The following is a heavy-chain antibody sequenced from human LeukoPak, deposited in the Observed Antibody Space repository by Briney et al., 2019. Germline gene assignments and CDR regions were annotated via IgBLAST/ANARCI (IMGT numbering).Heavy chain of an antibody. CDR1: GGSISSYY. D-gene: IGHD2-15*01. J-gene: IGHJ4*02. Sequence: SETLSLTCTVSGGSISSYYWSWIRQPPGKGLEWIGYIYYRGSTNYNPSLKSRVTISVDTSKNQFSLKLSSVTAADTAAYYCAREKSPDYCSGGSCYFDYWGQGTLVTVSS. CDR2: IYYRGST. V-gene: IGHV4-59*01. CDR3: AREKSPDYCSGGSCYFDY.